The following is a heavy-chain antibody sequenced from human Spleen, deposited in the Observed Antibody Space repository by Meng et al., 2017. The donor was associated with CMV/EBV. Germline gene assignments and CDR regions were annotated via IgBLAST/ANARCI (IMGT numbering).Heavy chain of an antibody. CDR2: INPNSGGT. CDR1: GYTFTAYY. CDR3: ARAAITIFGLDAFDI. D-gene: IGHD3-3*01. V-gene: IGHV1-2*02. J-gene: IGHJ3*02. Sequence: ASVKVSCKASGYTFTAYYMHWVRQAPGQGLEWMGWINPNSGGTNYAQKFQGRVTMTRDTSISTAYMELSRLRSDETAVYYCARAAITIFGLDAFDIWGQGTMVTVSS.